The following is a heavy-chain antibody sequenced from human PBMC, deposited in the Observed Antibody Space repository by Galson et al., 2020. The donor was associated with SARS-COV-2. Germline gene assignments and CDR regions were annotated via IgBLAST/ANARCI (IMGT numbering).Heavy chain of an antibody. V-gene: IGHV3-30*04. CDR2: ISYDGSDS. D-gene: IGHD3-10*01. CDR1: GFTFSTYA. CDR3: AKGEVRWFKESLGW. Sequence: GGSLRLTCAASGFTFSTYAMHWVRQAPGKGLEWVALISYDGSDSYYADSVKGRFTISRDNSKDTLYLQLNSLRLEDTAMYFCAKGEVRWFKESLGWWGRGDRVNVS. J-gene: IGHJ4*02.